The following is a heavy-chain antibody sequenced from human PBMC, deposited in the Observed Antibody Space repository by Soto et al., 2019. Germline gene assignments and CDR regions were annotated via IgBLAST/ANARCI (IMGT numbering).Heavy chain of an antibody. CDR3: AGTIAATNWFDP. J-gene: IGHJ5*02. Sequence: SVKVSCKASGGTFSSYAISWVRQAPGQGLEWMGGIIPIFGTANYAQKFQGRVTITADESTSTAYMELSSLRSEDTAVYYCAGTIAATNWFDPWGQGTLVTVSS. D-gene: IGHD6-6*01. CDR2: IIPIFGTA. CDR1: GGTFSSYA. V-gene: IGHV1-69*13.